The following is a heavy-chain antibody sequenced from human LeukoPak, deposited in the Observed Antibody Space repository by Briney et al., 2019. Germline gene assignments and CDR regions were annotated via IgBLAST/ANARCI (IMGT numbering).Heavy chain of an antibody. V-gene: IGHV4-59*01. J-gene: IGHJ4*02. CDR1: GGSISSYY. CDR2: IYYSGST. Sequence: SETLSLTCTVSGGSISSYYWSWIRQPPGKGLEWIGYIYYSGSTNYNPSLKSRVTISVDTSKNQFSLKLSSVTAADTAVYYCARVQGYRKGSRRFYFDYWAREPWSPSPQ. D-gene: IGHD6-13*01. CDR3: ARVQGYRKGSRRFYFDY.